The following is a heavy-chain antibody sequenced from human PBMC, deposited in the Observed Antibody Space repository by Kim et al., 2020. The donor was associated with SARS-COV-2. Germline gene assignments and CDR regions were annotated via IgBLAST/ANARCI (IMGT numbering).Heavy chain of an antibody. Sequence: SSTSLKPRLTISKDTSKNQVVLTMTNMDPVDTATYYCARTYYGSGTYSDYWGQGTLVTVSS. CDR3: ARTYYGSGTYSDY. V-gene: IGHV2-70*01. D-gene: IGHD3-10*01. J-gene: IGHJ4*02.